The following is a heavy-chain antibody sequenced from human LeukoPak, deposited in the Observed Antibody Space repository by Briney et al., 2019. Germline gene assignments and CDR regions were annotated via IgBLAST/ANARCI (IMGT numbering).Heavy chain of an antibody. CDR1: GFTFDDYG. D-gene: IGHD3-10*01. J-gene: IGHJ4*02. V-gene: IGHV4-34*01. CDR3: ARDLNRNMVRGAKGGFDY. CDR2: INHSGST. Sequence: GSLRLSCAASGFTFDDYGMSWVRQAPGKGLEWIGEINHSGSTNYNPSLKSRVTISVDTSKNQFSLKLSSVTAADTAVYYCARDLNRNMVRGAKGGFDYWGQGTLVTVSS.